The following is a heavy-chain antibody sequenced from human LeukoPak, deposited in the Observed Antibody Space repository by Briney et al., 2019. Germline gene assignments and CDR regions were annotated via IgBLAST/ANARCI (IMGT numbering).Heavy chain of an antibody. D-gene: IGHD6-19*01. Sequence: SETLSLTCAVSGYSISSGYYWGWIRQPPGKGLEWFGSSYHSGSTYYNPSLKSRVTISVDTSKNQFSLKLSSVTAADTAVYYCARVLGSSGWYKNFARFDYWGQGTLVTVSS. CDR3: ARVLGSSGWYKNFARFDY. V-gene: IGHV4-38-2*01. CDR2: SYHSGST. CDR1: GYSISSGYY. J-gene: IGHJ4*02.